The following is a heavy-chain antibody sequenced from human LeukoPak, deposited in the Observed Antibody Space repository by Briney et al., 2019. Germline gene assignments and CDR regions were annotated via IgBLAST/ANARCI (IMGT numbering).Heavy chain of an antibody. Sequence: SETLSLTCAVYGGSFSGYYWSWIRQPPGKGLEWIGEINHSGSTNYYPSLKSRVTISVDTSKNQFSLKLSSVTAADTAVYYCARRMRIAARPGANAFDIWGPGTMVTVSS. CDR2: INHSGST. D-gene: IGHD6-6*01. V-gene: IGHV4-34*01. J-gene: IGHJ3*02. CDR1: GGSFSGYY. CDR3: ARRMRIAARPGANAFDI.